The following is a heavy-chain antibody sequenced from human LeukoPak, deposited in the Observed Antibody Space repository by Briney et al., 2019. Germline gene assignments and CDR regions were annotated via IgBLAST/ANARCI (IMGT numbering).Heavy chain of an antibody. D-gene: IGHD3-10*01. Sequence: PGGSLRLSCAASGFTFSSYAMHWVRQAPGKGLEWVAVISYDGSNKYYADSVKGRFTISRDNSKNTLYLQMNSLRAEDTAVYYCARVEHYGSGSYYYHPFDYWGQGTLVTVSS. V-gene: IGHV3-30-3*01. CDR3: ARVEHYGSGSYYYHPFDY. CDR1: GFTFSSYA. CDR2: ISYDGSNK. J-gene: IGHJ4*02.